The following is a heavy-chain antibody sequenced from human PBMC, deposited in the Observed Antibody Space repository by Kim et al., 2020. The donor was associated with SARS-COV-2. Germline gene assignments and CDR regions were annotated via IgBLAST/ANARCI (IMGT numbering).Heavy chain of an antibody. CDR2: ISSSSSYI. CDR3: ARDAYRYYDFWSGYSYYYYYGMDV. Sequence: GGSLRLSCAASGFTFSSYSMNWVRQAPGKGLEWVSSISSSSSYIYYADSVKGRFTISRDNAKNSLYLQMNSLRAEDTAVYYCARDAYRYYDFWSGYSYYYYYGMDVWGQGTTVTVSS. J-gene: IGHJ6*02. V-gene: IGHV3-21*01. CDR1: GFTFSSYS. D-gene: IGHD3-3*01.